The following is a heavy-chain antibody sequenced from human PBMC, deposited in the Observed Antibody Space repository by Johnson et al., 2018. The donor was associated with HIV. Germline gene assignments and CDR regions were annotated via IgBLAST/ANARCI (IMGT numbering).Heavy chain of an antibody. CDR3: ARAEPWDRRHYAFDI. CDR1: GFTFSSYG. D-gene: IGHD1-1*01. J-gene: IGHJ3*02. V-gene: IGHV3-30*02. Sequence: VQLVESGGGVVQPGGSLRLSCAASGFTFSSYGMHWVRQAPGKGLEWVAFIRYDGSNKYYADSVKGRFTISRDNSKNTLYLQRNSLRAEDTAVYYCARAEPWDRRHYAFDIWGQGTVVTVSS. CDR2: IRYDGSNK.